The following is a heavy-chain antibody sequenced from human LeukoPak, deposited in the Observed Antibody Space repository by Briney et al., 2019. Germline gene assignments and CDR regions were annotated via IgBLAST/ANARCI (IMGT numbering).Heavy chain of an antibody. CDR1: GGSISPYY. D-gene: IGHD5-24*01. CDR2: IYYSGST. Sequence: SETLSLTCTVSGGSISPYYWSWIRQPPGKGLEWIGYIYYSGSTNYNPSLKSRVTISVDTSKNQFSLKLSSVTAADTAVYYCARDVSGATFSWFDPWGQGTLVTVSS. CDR3: ARDVSGATFSWFDP. J-gene: IGHJ5*02. V-gene: IGHV4-59*01.